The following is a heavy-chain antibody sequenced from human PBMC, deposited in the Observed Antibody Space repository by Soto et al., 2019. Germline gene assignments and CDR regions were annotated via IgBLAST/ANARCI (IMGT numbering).Heavy chain of an antibody. Sequence: QVQLVQSGAEVKKPGSSVKVSCKASGGTFGTYTISWVRQAPGQGLEWMGRIIPYLDITDYAQKFQGRFTIAADKSTTTAYIELNRLRSEDTAVYFCARDTTYWGQGTLVTVSS. D-gene: IGHD5-18*01. V-gene: IGHV1-69*02. CDR2: IIPYLDIT. CDR3: ARDTTY. CDR1: GGTFGTYT. J-gene: IGHJ4*02.